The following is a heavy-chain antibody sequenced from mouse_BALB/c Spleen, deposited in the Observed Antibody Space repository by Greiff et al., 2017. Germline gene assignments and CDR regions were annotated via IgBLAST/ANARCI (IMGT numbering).Heavy chain of an antibody. CDR2: ISSGSSTI. Sequence: EVQGVESGGGLVQPGGSRKLSCAASGFTFSSFGMHWVRQAPEKGLEWVASISSGSSTIYYADTVKGRFTISRDNPKNTLFLQMTSLRSEDTAMYYCARGRLPYAMDYWGQGTSVTVSS. CDR3: ARGRLPYAMDY. V-gene: IGHV5-17*02. D-gene: IGHD3-2*02. J-gene: IGHJ4*01. CDR1: GFTFSSFG.